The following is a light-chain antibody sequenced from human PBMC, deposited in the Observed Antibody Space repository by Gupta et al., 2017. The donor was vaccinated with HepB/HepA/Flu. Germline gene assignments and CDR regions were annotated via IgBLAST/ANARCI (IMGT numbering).Light chain of an antibody. CDR2: DRN. CDR1: SIRSIY. CDR3: NSLYGSFNYLV. Sequence: SSSTTQDPAVSLSLGETARLTCKRDSIRSIYSSWYQQKPGQAPVLVIYDRNNRPSGIPDRFSGSSSGNTASLTITGAQAEDEADYYCNSLYGSFNYLVFGGGTKLTVL. V-gene: IGLV3-19*01. J-gene: IGLJ2*01.